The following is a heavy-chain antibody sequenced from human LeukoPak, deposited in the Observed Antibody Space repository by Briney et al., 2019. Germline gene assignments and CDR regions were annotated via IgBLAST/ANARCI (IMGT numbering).Heavy chain of an antibody. CDR1: GYTFTIYY. D-gene: IGHD3-10*01. V-gene: IGHV1-46*01. CDR2: INPSGGST. J-gene: IGHJ6*02. Sequence: ASVNVSCKASGYTFTIYYMHWVRQAPGQGLEWMGIINPSGGSTSYAQKFQGRVTMTRDTSTSTVYMELSSLRSEDMAVYYCARDQYYYGSGNLYGMDVWGQGTTVTVSS. CDR3: ARDQYYYGSGNLYGMDV.